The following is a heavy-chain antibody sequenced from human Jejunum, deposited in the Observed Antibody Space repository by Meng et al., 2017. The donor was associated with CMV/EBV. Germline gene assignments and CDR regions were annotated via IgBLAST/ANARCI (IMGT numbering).Heavy chain of an antibody. CDR3: ARIAWNVAAF. V-gene: IGHV6-1*01. CDR1: GDSVSSNSAA. D-gene: IGHD1-1*01. Sequence: QIHLQQSGPGLVKPSQTLSLPCDISGDSVSSNSAAWNWIRQSPSGGLEWLGRTNYRSKWYNDYAASVESRITINPDTSKNQFSLQLNSVTPDDTAVYYCARIAWNVAAFWGQGTLVTVSS. J-gene: IGHJ4*02. CDR2: TNYRSKWYN.